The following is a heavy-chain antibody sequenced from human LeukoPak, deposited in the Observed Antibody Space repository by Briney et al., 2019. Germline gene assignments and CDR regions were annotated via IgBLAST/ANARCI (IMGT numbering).Heavy chain of an antibody. CDR1: GYTFTSYA. D-gene: IGHD4-11*01. V-gene: IGHV7-4-1*02. J-gene: IGHJ4*02. Sequence: ASVKVSCKASGYTFTSYAMNWVRQAPGQGLEWMGWINTNTGNPTYPQGFTGRFVFSLDTSVSTAYLQISSLKAEDTAVYYCAGPLEAYSNEGTGLDYWGRGTLVTVSS. CDR3: AGPLEAYSNEGTGLDY. CDR2: INTNTGNP.